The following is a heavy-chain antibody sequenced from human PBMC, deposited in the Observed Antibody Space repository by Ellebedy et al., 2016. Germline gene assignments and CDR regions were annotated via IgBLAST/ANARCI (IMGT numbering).Heavy chain of an antibody. Sequence: GESLKISXAASGFTFSEHYMSWIRQAPGKGLEWVSYISSAGSYTDYPDSVKGRFTISRDNPTNTVYLQMDSLRPEDAAVYYCAREGHSSGHAGDFDVWGQGTLVTVSS. CDR2: ISSAGSYT. CDR3: AREGHSSGHAGDFDV. J-gene: IGHJ4*02. V-gene: IGHV3-11*06. D-gene: IGHD6-19*01. CDR1: GFTFSEHY.